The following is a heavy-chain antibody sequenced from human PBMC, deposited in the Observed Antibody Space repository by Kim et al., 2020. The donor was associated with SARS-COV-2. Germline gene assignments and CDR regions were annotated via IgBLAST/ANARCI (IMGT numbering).Heavy chain of an antibody. J-gene: IGHJ4*02. Sequence: YTNYSPSFQGHVTISADKSISTAYLQWSSLKASDTAMYYCARLGLWYFDYWGQGTLVTVSS. CDR2: YT. D-gene: IGHD2-21*01. CDR3: ARLGLWYFDY. V-gene: IGHV5-10-1*01.